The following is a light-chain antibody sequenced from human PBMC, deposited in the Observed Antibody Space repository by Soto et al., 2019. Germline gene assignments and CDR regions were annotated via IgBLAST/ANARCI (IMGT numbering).Light chain of an antibody. CDR1: SSDVGGYNY. V-gene: IGLV2-14*01. CDR3: SSYTSTSTPCV. CDR2: EVS. Sequence: QSALTQPASVSGSPGQSITISCTGTSSDVGGYNYVSWYQQHPGKAPKLIIYEVSNRPSGASNHFSGYKSGNTASLTISGLQPEDEADYYCSSYTSTSTPCVFGTGTKLTVL. J-gene: IGLJ1*01.